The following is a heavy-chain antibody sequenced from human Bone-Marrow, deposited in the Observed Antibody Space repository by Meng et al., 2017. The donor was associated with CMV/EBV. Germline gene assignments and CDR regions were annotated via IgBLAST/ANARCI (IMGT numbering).Heavy chain of an antibody. J-gene: IGHJ4*02. Sequence: GGSLSLSCAASGFTFSNAWMSWVRQAPGKGLEWVSGINWNGGSTGYADSVKGRFTISRDNAKNSLYLQMNSLRAEDTALDYCARGSKAFGVVIIGYFDYWGQGTLVTGSS. D-gene: IGHD3-3*01. CDR1: GFTFSNAW. V-gene: IGHV3-20*04. CDR2: INWNGGST. CDR3: ARGSKAFGVVIIGYFDY.